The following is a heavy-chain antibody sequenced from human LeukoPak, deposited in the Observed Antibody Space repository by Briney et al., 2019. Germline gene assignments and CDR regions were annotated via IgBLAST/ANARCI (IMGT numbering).Heavy chain of an antibody. D-gene: IGHD2-2*01. CDR2: IYYSGST. V-gene: IGHV4-59*01. J-gene: IGHJ6*03. CDR1: GGSISSYY. CDR3: ARAVVPAAALGGYYYYYMDV. Sequence: SETPSLTCTVSGGSISSYYWSWIRQPPGKGLEWIGYIYYSGSTNYNPSLKSRVTISVDTSKNQFSLKLSSVTAADTAVYYCARAVVPAAALGGYYYYYMDVWGKGTTVTISS.